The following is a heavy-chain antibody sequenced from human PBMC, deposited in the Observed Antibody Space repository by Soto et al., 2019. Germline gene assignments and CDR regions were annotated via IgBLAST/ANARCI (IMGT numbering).Heavy chain of an antibody. CDR1: GFTFSSYS. V-gene: IGHV3-21*01. J-gene: IGHJ5*02. CDR2: ISSSSSYI. Sequence: GGSLRLSCAASGFTFSSYSMNWVRQAPGKGLEWVSSISSSSSYIYYADSVKGRFTISRDNAKNSLYLQMNSLRAEDTAVYYCARAVRYDFWSGYPNWFDPWGQGTLVTVSS. D-gene: IGHD3-3*01. CDR3: ARAVRYDFWSGYPNWFDP.